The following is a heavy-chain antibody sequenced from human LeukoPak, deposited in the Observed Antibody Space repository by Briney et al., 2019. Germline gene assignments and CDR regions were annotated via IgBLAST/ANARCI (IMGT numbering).Heavy chain of an antibody. D-gene: IGHD3-10*01. V-gene: IGHV3-9*01. Sequence: GRSLRPSCAASGFTFDDYAMHWVRQAPGKGLEWVSGISWNSGSIGYADSVKGRFTISRDNAKNSLYLQMNSLRAEDTALYYCAKGLWFGLFDYWGQGTLVTVSS. J-gene: IGHJ4*02. CDR2: ISWNSGSI. CDR3: AKGLWFGLFDY. CDR1: GFTFDDYA.